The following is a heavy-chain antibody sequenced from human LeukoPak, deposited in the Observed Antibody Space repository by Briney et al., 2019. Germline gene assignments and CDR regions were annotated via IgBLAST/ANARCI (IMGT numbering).Heavy chain of an antibody. V-gene: IGHV4-34*01. CDR1: GGSFSGDY. CDR2: INQSGST. CDR3: ARVVASTSIDS. Sequence: PSETLSLTCVVYGGSFSGDYWTWIRQAPGKGLEWIAEINQSGSTKYTPSLMSRVTISLDTSMNKFSLKLTSVTAADTAVYYCARVVASTSIDSWGQGTLVTVSS. J-gene: IGHJ4*02. D-gene: IGHD2-15*01.